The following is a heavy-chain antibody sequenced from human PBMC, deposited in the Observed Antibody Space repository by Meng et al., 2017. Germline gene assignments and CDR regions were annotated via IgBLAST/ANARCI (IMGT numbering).Heavy chain of an antibody. J-gene: IGHJ3*02. D-gene: IGHD6-19*01. CDR2: IIPIFGTA. Sequence: SVKVSCKASGGTFSSYAISWVRQAPGQGLEWMGGIIPIFGTANYAQKFQGRVTITTDESTSTAYMELSRLRSEDTAVYYCAKDLERVSGWYFWGVFDIWGQGTMVTVSS. CDR1: GGTFSSYA. CDR3: AKDLERVSGWYFWGVFDI. V-gene: IGHV1-69*05.